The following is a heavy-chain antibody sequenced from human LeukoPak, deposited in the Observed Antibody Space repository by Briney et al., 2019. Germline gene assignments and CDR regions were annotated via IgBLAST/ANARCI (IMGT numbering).Heavy chain of an antibody. V-gene: IGHV4-39*07. Sequence: SETLSLTCTVSGGSISSSSYYWGWVRQPPGKGLEWIGSIYYSGSTYYNPSLKSRVTISVDTSKNEFSLNLTSVTAADTAIYYCARGLASGYPPISFDYWGQGTLVTVSS. J-gene: IGHJ4*02. CDR1: GGSISSSSYY. D-gene: IGHD3-3*01. CDR3: ARGLASGYPPISFDY. CDR2: IYYSGST.